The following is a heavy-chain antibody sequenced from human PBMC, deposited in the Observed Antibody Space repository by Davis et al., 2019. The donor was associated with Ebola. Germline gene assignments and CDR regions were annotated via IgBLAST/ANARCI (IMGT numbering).Heavy chain of an antibody. V-gene: IGHV3-20*01. D-gene: IGHD1-26*01. J-gene: IGHJ2*01. Sequence: GESLKISCAASGFSFGDYAMSWVRQAPGRGLEWVSGINWNGGYTYYTDSVKGRFTISRDSAKNSLYLQINSLRAEDTALYHCARGPYSRSAHWFFDLWGRGTLVTVSS. CDR1: GFSFGDYA. CDR2: INWNGGYT. CDR3: ARGPYSRSAHWFFDL.